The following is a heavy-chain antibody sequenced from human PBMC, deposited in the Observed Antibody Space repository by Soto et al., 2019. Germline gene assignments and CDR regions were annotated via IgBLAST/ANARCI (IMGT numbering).Heavy chain of an antibody. J-gene: IGHJ4*02. Sequence: SETLSLTCAVYGGSFSGYYWSWIRQPPGKGLEWIGEINHSGSTNYNPSLKSRVTISVDTSKNQFSLKLNSVTPEDTAVYYCARYSSSSRVFDYWGQGTLVTVSS. CDR3: ARYSSSSRVFDY. CDR2: INHSGST. V-gene: IGHV4-34*01. CDR1: GGSFSGYY. D-gene: IGHD6-6*01.